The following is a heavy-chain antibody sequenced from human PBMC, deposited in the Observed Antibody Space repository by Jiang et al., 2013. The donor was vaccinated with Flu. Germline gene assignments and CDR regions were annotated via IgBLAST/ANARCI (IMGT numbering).Heavy chain of an antibody. Sequence: SCKASGYTFTSYGSQLGATGPWTRDLSGWDGSSAYNSNTNYAQKLQGRVTMTTDTSTSTAYMELRSLRSDDTAVYYCARDRAVSYDSSGYHPYYYGMDVWGQGTTVTVSS. V-gene: IGHV1-18*04. CDR3: ARDRAVSYDSSGYHPYYYGMDV. CDR1: GYTFTSYG. D-gene: IGHD3-22*01. J-gene: IGHJ6*02. CDR2: SSAYNSNT.